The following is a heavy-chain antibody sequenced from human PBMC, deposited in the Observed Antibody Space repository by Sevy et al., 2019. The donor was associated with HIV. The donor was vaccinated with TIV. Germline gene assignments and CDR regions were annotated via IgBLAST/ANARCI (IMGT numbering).Heavy chain of an antibody. J-gene: IGHJ2*01. V-gene: IGHV1-8*01. D-gene: IGHD4-17*01. CDR3: ARGDYGDRYWYFDL. CDR1: GYTFTSYD. CDR2: MNPNSGNT. Sequence: ASVKVSCKASGYTFTSYDINWVRQATGQGLEWMGWMNPNSGNTGYAQKFQGRVTMTRNTSISTAYMERSSLRSEDTAVYYCARGDYGDRYWYFDLWGRGTLVTVSS.